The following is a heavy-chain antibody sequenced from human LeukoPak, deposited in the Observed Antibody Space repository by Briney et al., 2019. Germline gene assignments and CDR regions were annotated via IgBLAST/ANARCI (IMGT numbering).Heavy chain of an antibody. Sequence: GGSLRLSCVGSGFSLSSYATSWVRQAPGKGLEWVSYISSSGSTIYYADSVKGRFTISRDNAKNSLYLQMNSLRAEDTAVYYCASGPLERFAWGQGTLVTVSS. J-gene: IGHJ5*02. D-gene: IGHD1-1*01. V-gene: IGHV3-48*04. CDR2: ISSSGSTI. CDR1: GFSLSSYA. CDR3: ASGPLERFA.